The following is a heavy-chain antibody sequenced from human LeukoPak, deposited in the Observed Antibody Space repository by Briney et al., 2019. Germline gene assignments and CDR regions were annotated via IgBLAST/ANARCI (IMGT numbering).Heavy chain of an antibody. Sequence: ASVTVSCKASGGTFSSYANSWVRQAPAPGHERVGIINPSGGSTSYAQMFLGRVNMTTDTSTSTVYMELSSLRSEDKAVYFCERGPGGVYYMDVWGKGATVTVSS. CDR1: GGTFSSYA. CDR2: INPSGGST. D-gene: IGHD2-8*02. J-gene: IGHJ6*03. V-gene: IGHV1-46*01. CDR3: ERGPGGVYYMDV.